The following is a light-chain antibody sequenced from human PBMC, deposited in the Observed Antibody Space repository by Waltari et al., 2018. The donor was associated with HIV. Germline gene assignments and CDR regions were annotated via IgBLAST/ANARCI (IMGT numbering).Light chain of an antibody. CDR1: RSNIGAGYD. J-gene: IGLJ3*02. Sequence: QSVLTQPPSVSGAPGQRVTISCTGSRSNIGAGYDVQWYQQHPGTAPKLLIYCNSDRPSGVPDRCSGSKSGTSAFLAITGLQAEDEADYYCQSYDSSLSDSRVFGGGTKLTVL. V-gene: IGLV1-40*01. CDR3: QSYDSSLSDSRV. CDR2: CNS.